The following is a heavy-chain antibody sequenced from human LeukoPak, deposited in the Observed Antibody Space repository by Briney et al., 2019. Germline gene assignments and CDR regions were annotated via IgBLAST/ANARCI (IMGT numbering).Heavy chain of an antibody. Sequence: GGSLRLSCAASGFSFSDYGTNWVRQAPGKGLEWVSGITGSGVTYYADSVKGRFTVSRDNSKNTLYLQMNSLRAEDTAVYYCARVTGPYYDFWSGYSDAFDIWGQGTMVTVSS. CDR1: GFSFSDYG. CDR2: ITGSGVT. V-gene: IGHV3-23*01. D-gene: IGHD3-3*01. J-gene: IGHJ3*02. CDR3: ARVTGPYYDFWSGYSDAFDI.